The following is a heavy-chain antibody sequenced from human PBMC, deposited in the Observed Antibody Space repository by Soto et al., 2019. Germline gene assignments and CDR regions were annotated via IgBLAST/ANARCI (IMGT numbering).Heavy chain of an antibody. V-gene: IGHV4-31*03. CDR1: GGSITRGGYY. J-gene: IGHJ5*02. CDR2: IYYSGST. CDR3: ARTDHRSTSEGANWFDP. Sequence: QVQLQESGPGLVKPSQTLSLTCTVSGGSITRGGYYWGWIRQHPGKGLEWSGYIYYSGSTYSNPSLKSRLTISVDTSTNQVSLQLSSVTAADTAVYYCARTDHRSTSEGANWFDPWGQGTLVTVSS. D-gene: IGHD6-6*01.